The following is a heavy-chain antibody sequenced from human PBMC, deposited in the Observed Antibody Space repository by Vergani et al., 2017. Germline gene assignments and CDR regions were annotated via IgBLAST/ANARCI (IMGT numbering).Heavy chain of an antibody. Sequence: EVQLVESGGGLVKPGGSLRLSCAASGFTFSSYSMNWVRQAPGKGLEWVSSISSTSSYIYYADSVKGRFTISRDNAKNSLYLQMNSLRAEDTAVYYCASGYSWGWFDPWGQGTLVTVSS. CDR2: ISSTSSYI. J-gene: IGHJ5*02. CDR1: GFTFSSYS. V-gene: IGHV3-21*01. CDR3: ASGYSWGWFDP. D-gene: IGHD5-18*01.